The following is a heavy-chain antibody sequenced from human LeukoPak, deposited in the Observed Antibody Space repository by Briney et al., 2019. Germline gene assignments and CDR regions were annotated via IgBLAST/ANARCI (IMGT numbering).Heavy chain of an antibody. CDR2: ILSSGAST. V-gene: IGHV3-23*01. D-gene: IGHD3-16*01. Sequence: GGSLRLSCAASGFTFRNYAMSWVRQAPGKGLEWVSAILSSGASTYYADSVKGRFTISRGNSKNTLYLQMNSLRAEDTAVYYCVKWGDYVPDYWGQGSLVTVSS. CDR1: GFTFRNYA. CDR3: VKWGDYVPDY. J-gene: IGHJ4*02.